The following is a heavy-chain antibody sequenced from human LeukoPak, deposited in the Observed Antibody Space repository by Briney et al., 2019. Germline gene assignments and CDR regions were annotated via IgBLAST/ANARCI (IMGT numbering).Heavy chain of an antibody. CDR1: GFTFSSYA. CDR3: AKGFDY. CDR2: ISYDGSNK. J-gene: IGHJ4*02. Sequence: GGSLRLSCAGSGFTFSSYAMSWVRQAPGKGLEWVAVISYDGSNKYYADSVKGRFTISRDNSKNTLYLQMNSLRAEDTAVYYCAKGFDYWGQGTLVTVSS. V-gene: IGHV3-30*18.